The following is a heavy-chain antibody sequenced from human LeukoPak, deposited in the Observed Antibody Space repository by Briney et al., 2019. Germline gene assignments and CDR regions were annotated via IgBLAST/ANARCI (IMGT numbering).Heavy chain of an antibody. CDR2: ISYDGSNK. CDR3: ASATWLVRARAFDI. Sequence: PGGSLRLSCAASGFTFNNYAMTWVRQAPGKGLEWVAVISYDGSNKYYADSVKGRFTISRDNSKNTLYLQMNSLRAEDTAVYYCASATWLVRARAFDIWGQGTMVTVSS. D-gene: IGHD6-19*01. J-gene: IGHJ3*02. V-gene: IGHV3-30*04. CDR1: GFTFNNYA.